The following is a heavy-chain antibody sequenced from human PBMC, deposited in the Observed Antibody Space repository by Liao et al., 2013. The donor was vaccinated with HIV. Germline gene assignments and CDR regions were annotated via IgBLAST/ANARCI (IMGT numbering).Heavy chain of an antibody. V-gene: IGHV4-4*07. D-gene: IGHD3-22*01. CDR3: ATQWGSGYDPFDD. CDR1: GGSVSTYY. CDR2: IYTGGAT. J-gene: IGHJ4*02. Sequence: QVQLQESGPGLVKSSETLSLTCTVSGGSVSTYYWSWIRQPAGKRLEWIGRIYTGGATNYKPSLKSRVTMSVDRSKNQFSLKLSSVTAADTAVYYCATQWGSGYDPFDDWGQGTLVTVSS.